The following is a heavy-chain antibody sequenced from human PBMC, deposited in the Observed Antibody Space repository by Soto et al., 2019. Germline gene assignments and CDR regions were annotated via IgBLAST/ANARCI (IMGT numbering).Heavy chain of an antibody. Sequence: LSLTCTVSGGAISSYYWSWIRQPPGKGLEWIGYIYYSGSTNYNPSLKSRVTISVDTSKNQFSLKLGSVTAADTAVYYCAREYCSSTSCYRYAFDIWGQGTMVTVSS. D-gene: IGHD2-2*01. CDR1: GGAISSYY. CDR3: AREYCSSTSCYRYAFDI. J-gene: IGHJ3*02. V-gene: IGHV4-59*01. CDR2: IYYSGST.